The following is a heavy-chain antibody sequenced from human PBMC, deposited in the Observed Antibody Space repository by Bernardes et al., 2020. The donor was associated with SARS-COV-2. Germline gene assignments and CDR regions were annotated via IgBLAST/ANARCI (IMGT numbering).Heavy chain of an antibody. V-gene: IGHV3-13*04. CDR1: GFTFSSYD. J-gene: IGHJ3*02. CDR2: IGTSGDS. D-gene: IGHD6-13*01. CDR3: ARGGSDAFDI. Sequence: GGSLRLSCAASGFTFSSYDMHWVRQSIGKGLEWVSDIGTSGDSIYPDSVKGRFTISRENAQNSLYLQMNSLRVGDMGVYYCARGGSDAFDIWGQGTMVTVSS.